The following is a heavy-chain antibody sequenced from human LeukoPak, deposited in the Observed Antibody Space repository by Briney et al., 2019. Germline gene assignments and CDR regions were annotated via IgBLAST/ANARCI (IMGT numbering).Heavy chain of an antibody. CDR2: INPNSGGT. CDR1: GYTFTGYY. V-gene: IGHV1-2*02. D-gene: IGHD2-2*01. Sequence: GASVKVSCKASGYTFTGYYMHWVRQAPGQGLEWMGWINPNSGGTNYAQKFQGRVTMTRDTSISTAYMELSRLRSDDTAVYYCARRRVRYCSSTSCYGRSNWFDPCGQGTLVTVSS. CDR3: ARRRVRYCSSTSCYGRSNWFDP. J-gene: IGHJ5*02.